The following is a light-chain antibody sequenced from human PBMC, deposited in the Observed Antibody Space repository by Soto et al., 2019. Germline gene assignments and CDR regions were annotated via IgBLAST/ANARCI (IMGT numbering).Light chain of an antibody. CDR1: QSISTY. CDR2: KAS. J-gene: IGKJ1*01. CDR3: QQYNSYRT. V-gene: IGKV1-5*03. Sequence: DIQMTQSPSTLSASVGYRFTITCRASQSISTYLAWYQQKPGKAPKLLIYKASTLKSGVPSRLSGSGSGTEFTLTISSLQPDDFATYYCQQYNSYRTFGQGTKVDIK.